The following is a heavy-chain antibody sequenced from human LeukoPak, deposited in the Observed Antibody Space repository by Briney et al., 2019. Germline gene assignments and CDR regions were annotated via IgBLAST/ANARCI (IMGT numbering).Heavy chain of an antibody. J-gene: IGHJ1*01. CDR3: ATVEVMGYFQH. CDR1: GYTFTSYY. D-gene: IGHD2-8*01. V-gene: IGHV1-46*01. Sequence: GASVKVSCKASGYTFTSYYMHWVRQAPGQGLEWMGIINPSGDSTSYAQKFQGRVTMTRDTSTSTVYMELSSLRSEDTAVYYCATVEVMGYFQHWGQGTLVTVSS. CDR2: INPSGDST.